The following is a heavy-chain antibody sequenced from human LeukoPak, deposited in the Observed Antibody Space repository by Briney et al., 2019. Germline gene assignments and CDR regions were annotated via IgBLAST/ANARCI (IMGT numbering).Heavy chain of an antibody. CDR1: GVTFSNYW. Sequence: GGSLRLSCAASGVTFSNYWMSWVREAPGKGLEWLANVKKDGSEKYYVNSVKSRFTISKDNARNSLYSPMNSLRAEDKAVYYCSRDQTWYGSSWYIDYFDYWGQGTLVTVSS. V-gene: IGHV3-7*01. CDR3: SRDQTWYGSSWYIDYFDY. CDR2: VKKDGSEK. D-gene: IGHD6-13*01. J-gene: IGHJ4*02.